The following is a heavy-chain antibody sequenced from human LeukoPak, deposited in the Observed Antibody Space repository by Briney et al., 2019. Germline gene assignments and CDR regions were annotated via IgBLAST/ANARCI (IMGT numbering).Heavy chain of an antibody. V-gene: IGHV3-7*01. Sequence: PGGSLRLSCAASGFTFSSYWMSWVRQAPGKGLEWVANIKQDGSEKYYVDSVKGRFTISRDNAKNSLYLQMNSLRAEDTAVYYCARDGRSSWYEYYYYYYYMDVWGKGTTVTISS. CDR2: IKQDGSEK. CDR3: ARDGRSSWYEYYYYYYYMDV. D-gene: IGHD6-13*01. CDR1: GFTFSSYW. J-gene: IGHJ6*03.